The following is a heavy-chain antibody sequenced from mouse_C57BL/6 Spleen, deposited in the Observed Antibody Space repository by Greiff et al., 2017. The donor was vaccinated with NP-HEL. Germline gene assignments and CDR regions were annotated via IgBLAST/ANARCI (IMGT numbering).Heavy chain of an antibody. CDR3: AREGGSHAMDY. CDR1: GYTFTDYN. Sequence: VQLKESGPELVKPGASVKMSCKASGYTFTDYNMHWVKQSHGKSLEWIGYINPNNGGTSYNQKFKGKATLTVNKSSSTAYMELRSLTSEDSAVYYCAREGGSHAMDYWGQGTSVTVSS. D-gene: IGHD1-1*02. J-gene: IGHJ4*01. V-gene: IGHV1-22*01. CDR2: INPNNGGT.